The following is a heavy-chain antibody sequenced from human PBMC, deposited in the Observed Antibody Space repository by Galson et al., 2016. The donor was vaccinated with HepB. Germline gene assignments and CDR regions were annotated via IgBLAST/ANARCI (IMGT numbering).Heavy chain of an antibody. D-gene: IGHD3-22*01. J-gene: IGHJ4*02. V-gene: IGHV2-5*02. CDR2: IYWDDDR. CDR1: GFSLSPSGVG. Sequence: PALVKPTQTLTLTCTFSGFSLSPSGVGVGWIRQPPGKALEWLALIYWDDDRRYSPSLKSRLTISKDTSKNRVVLSMTDMDPVDTATYYCAHTTYYYDRRGCIYFDYWGQGTMVTVSS. CDR3: AHTTYYYDRRGCIYFDY.